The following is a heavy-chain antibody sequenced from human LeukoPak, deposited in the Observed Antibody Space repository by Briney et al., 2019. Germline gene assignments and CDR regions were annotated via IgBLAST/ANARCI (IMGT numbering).Heavy chain of an antibody. D-gene: IGHD5-12*01. CDR1: GYTFTSYG. CDR2: ISAYNGNT. CDR3: ASNIVATIIPCYYYYGMDV. Sequence: ASVKVSCKASGYTFTSYGISWVRQAPGQGLEWMGWISAYNGNTNYAQKLQGRVTMTTDTSTSTAYMELRSLRSDDTAVYYCASNIVATIIPCYYYYGMDVWGQGTTVTVSS. J-gene: IGHJ6*02. V-gene: IGHV1-18*01.